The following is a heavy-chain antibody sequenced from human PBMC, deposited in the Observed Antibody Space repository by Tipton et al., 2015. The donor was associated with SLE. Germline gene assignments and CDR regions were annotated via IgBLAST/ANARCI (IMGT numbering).Heavy chain of an antibody. CDR3: ARDYSNKGLDS. J-gene: IGHJ4*02. D-gene: IGHD4-11*01. CDR1: GFTLSDWY. CDR2: IDKRGSTR. V-gene: IGHV3-11*01. Sequence: SLRLSCEASGFTLSDWYMTWIRQAPGKGLEWVSYIDKRGSTRTYYADSVKGRFTISRDDAKNSLSLQMDSLSADDTAVYYCARDYSNKGLDSWGQGTLVTVSS.